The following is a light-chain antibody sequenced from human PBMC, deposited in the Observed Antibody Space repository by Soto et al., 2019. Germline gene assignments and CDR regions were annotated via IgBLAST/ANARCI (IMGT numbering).Light chain of an antibody. V-gene: IGLV2-23*01. CDR3: CSYAGRSTHWV. Sequence: QSVLTQPASVSGSPGQSITISCTGTSSDVGSYNLVSWYQQHPGKAPKLMIYEGSKRPSGVSNRFSGSKSGNTASLTISGLQAEDEADYSCCSYAGRSTHWVFGGGTKLTVL. CDR1: SSDVGSYNL. CDR2: EGS. J-gene: IGLJ3*02.